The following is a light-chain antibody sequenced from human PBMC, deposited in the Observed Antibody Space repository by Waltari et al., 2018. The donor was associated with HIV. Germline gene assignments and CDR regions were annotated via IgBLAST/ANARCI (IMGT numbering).Light chain of an antibody. CDR2: DVT. V-gene: IGLV2-14*03. J-gene: IGLJ1*01. CDR3: SSYTRSSTHYV. CDR1: NSDVGGYNF. Sequence: QSALTQTASVSGSPGQSITISCTGTNSDVGGYNFVSWYQHHPGRAPKPIIYDVTNRPSGVSNRFSGAKAGNTASLTSAGLQAEDEADYFCSSYTRSSTHYVFGTGTKVTVL.